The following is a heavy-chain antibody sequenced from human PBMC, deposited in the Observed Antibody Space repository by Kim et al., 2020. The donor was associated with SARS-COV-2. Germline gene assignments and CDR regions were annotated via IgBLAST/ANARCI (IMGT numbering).Heavy chain of an antibody. Sequence: GGSLRLSCAASGFTFSSYAMHWVRQAPGKGLEWVTLIFSDGSNEVYADSVRGRFTISRDNSRNTLYLQMNSLRVEDTALYYCARGGCSGDNCYPFFDSWGQGTLVTVSS. CDR1: GFTFSSYA. CDR2: IFSDGSNE. J-gene: IGHJ4*02. D-gene: IGHD2-15*01. CDR3: ARGGCSGDNCYPFFDS. V-gene: IGHV3-30*04.